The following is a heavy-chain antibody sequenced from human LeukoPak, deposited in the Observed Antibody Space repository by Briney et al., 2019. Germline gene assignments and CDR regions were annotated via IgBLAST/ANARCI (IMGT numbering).Heavy chain of an antibody. Sequence: AGGSLRPSCAASGFTFSSYAMSWVRQAPGKGLEWVSAISGSGGSTYYADSVKARFTISRDNSKNTLYLQMNSLRAEDTAVYYCANWPDAFDIWGQGTMVTVSS. V-gene: IGHV3-23*01. CDR3: ANWPDAFDI. J-gene: IGHJ3*02. CDR2: ISGSGGST. CDR1: GFTFSSYA.